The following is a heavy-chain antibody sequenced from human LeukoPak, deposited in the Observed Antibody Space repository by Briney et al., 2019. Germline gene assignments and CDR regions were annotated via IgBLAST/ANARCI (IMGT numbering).Heavy chain of an antibody. CDR2: INPNSGGT. Sequence: ASVNVSCKASGYTFTGYYMHWVRQAPGQGLEWMGWINPNSGGTNYAQKFQGRVTMTRDTSISTAYMELSRLRSDDTAVYYCARDVVPAANNWFDPWGQGTLVTVSS. CDR1: GYTFTGYY. D-gene: IGHD2-2*01. V-gene: IGHV1-2*02. CDR3: ARDVVPAANNWFDP. J-gene: IGHJ5*02.